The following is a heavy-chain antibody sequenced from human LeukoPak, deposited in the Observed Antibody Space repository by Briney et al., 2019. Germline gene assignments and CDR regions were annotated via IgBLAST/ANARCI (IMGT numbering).Heavy chain of an antibody. CDR1: GESFSGYY. CDR3: ARAQRTVAIDY. J-gene: IGHJ4*02. CDR2: VDLSTTS. V-gene: IGHV4-34*01. Sequence: SETLSLTCAVYGESFSGYYWTWIRQPPGKGLEWIGEVDLSTTSTYNPSLKSRVTISADTSKNQFSLKMRSVTAADTAVYYCARAQRTVAIDYWGQGTPVTVSS. D-gene: IGHD5-12*01.